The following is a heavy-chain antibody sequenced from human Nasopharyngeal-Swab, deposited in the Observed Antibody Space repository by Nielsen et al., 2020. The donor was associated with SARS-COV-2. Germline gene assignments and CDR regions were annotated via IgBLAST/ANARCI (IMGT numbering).Heavy chain of an antibody. D-gene: IGHD1-1*01. CDR3: VREGPTGKTI. Sequence: GESLKISCAASGFTFSTYWMSWVRQAPGKGLEWVANINQDGSEQYYVDSVKGRFTISRDNAKTSLYLQMNSLRAEDTAVYYCVREGPTGKTIWGQGTLVTVSS. CDR2: INQDGSEQ. CDR1: GFTFSTYW. J-gene: IGHJ4*02. V-gene: IGHV3-7*01.